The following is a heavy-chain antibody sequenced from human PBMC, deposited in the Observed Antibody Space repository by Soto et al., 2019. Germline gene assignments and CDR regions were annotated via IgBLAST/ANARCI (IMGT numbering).Heavy chain of an antibody. CDR3: ARVGGNWNDDYFDY. CDR2: MNPNSGDT. V-gene: IGHV1-8*02. Sequence: ASVKVSCKASGYTFTSYGISWVRQAPGQGPEWMGWMNPNSGDTGYAQNFQGRVTMTRDTSTRTAYMELSSLRSEDTAVYYCARVGGNWNDDYFDYWGQGTLVTVSS. J-gene: IGHJ4*02. D-gene: IGHD1-1*01. CDR1: GYTFTSYG.